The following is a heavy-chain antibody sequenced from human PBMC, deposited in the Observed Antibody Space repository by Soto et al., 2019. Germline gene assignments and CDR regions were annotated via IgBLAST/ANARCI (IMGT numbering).Heavy chain of an antibody. CDR1: GFTFSSYW. CDR2: INTDGSRI. D-gene: IGHD3-16*01. V-gene: IGHV3-74*01. CDR3: ARGIMYLYGMDV. J-gene: IGHJ6*02. Sequence: EVQLVESGGCLVQPGGSLRLSCAASGFTFSSYWMDWVSQAPGKGLVWVSRINTDGSRISYADSVKGRFTISRDNAKNTLYQQMNCLRAEDTAIYYCARGIMYLYGMDVWGQGTTVTVSS.